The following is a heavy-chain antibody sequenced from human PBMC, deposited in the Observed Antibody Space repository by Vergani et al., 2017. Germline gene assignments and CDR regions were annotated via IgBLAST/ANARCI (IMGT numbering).Heavy chain of an antibody. CDR1: GCTFNQYG. CDR2: TWYDGNNK. D-gene: IGHD5-24*01. CDR3: AKDRFGRDGYNVMDWFDP. J-gene: IGHJ5*02. V-gene: IGHV3-33*06. Sequence: QVQLVESGGGVVQPGRSLRLSCAASGCTFNQYGMHWVRQAPGKGLEWVAVTWYDGNNKQYADSVKGRFTISRDNSKSTMYLQMNSLRDEDTAVYYCAKDRFGRDGYNVMDWFDPWGQGTLVTVSS.